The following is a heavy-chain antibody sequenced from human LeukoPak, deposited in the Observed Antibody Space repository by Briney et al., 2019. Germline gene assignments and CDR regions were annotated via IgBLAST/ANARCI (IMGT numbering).Heavy chain of an antibody. D-gene: IGHD4-17*01. CDR3: ARDLYGDLHDY. J-gene: IGHJ4*02. CDR2: IYTSGST. Sequence: PSETLSLTCTVSGGSISSGSYYWSWIRQPAGNGLEWIGRIYTSGSTNYNPSLKSRVTISVDTSKNQFSLKLSSVTAADTAVYYCARDLYGDLHDYWGQGTLVTVSS. CDR1: GGSISSGSYY. V-gene: IGHV4-61*02.